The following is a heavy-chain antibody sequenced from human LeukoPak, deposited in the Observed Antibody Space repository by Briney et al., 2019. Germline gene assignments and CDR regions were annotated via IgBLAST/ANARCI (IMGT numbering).Heavy chain of an antibody. D-gene: IGHD2-2*01. V-gene: IGHV4-34*01. J-gene: IGHJ5*02. CDR1: GGSFSGYY. CDR3: ARGGRVVPAAISWFDP. Sequence: SETLSLTCAVYGGSFSGYYWNWIRQPPGKGLEWIGEINHSGSTNYNPSLKSRVTISVDTSKNQFSLKLSSVTAADTAVYYCARGGRVVPAAISWFDPWGQGTLVTVSS. CDR2: INHSGST.